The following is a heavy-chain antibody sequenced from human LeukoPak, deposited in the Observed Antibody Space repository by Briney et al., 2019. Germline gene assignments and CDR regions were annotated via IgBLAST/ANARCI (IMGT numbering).Heavy chain of an antibody. V-gene: IGHV4-34*01. Sequence: SETLSLTCAVYGGSFSGYYWSWIRQPPGKGLEWIGEINHSGSTNYNPSLKSRVTISVDTSKNQFSLKLSSVTAADTAVYYCEAYDFWSGSQSDYKDYWGQGTLVTVSS. CDR3: EAYDFWSGSQSDYKDY. J-gene: IGHJ4*02. CDR1: GGSFSGYY. CDR2: INHSGST. D-gene: IGHD3-3*01.